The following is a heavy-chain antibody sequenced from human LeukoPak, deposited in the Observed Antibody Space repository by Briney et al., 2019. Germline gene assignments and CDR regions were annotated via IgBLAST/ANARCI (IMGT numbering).Heavy chain of an antibody. CDR2: ISGSSGTI. J-gene: IGHJ4*02. CDR1: GFTFRSHS. V-gene: IGHV3-48*01. Sequence: GGSLRLSCTASGFTFRSHSMIWVRQAPGKGLEWISYISGSSGTIYYADSMKGRFIISRDNSKNTLYLQMNSLRAEDTAVYYCASSLFSIAAAGGNWGQGTLVTVSS. D-gene: IGHD6-13*01. CDR3: ASSLFSIAAAGGN.